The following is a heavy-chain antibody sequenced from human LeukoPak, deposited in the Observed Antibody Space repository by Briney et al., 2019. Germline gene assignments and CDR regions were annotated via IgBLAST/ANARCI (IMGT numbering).Heavy chain of an antibody. Sequence: ASVKVSCKASGYTFTSYDINWVRQATGQGLEWMGWMNPNSGNTGYAQKFQGRVTMTRNTSISTAYMELSSLRSEDTAVYYCARPCITGTGPPNNWFDPWGQGTLVTVSS. J-gene: IGHJ5*02. CDR2: MNPNSGNT. D-gene: IGHD1-20*01. V-gene: IGHV1-8*01. CDR1: GYTFTSYD. CDR3: ARPCITGTGPPNNWFDP.